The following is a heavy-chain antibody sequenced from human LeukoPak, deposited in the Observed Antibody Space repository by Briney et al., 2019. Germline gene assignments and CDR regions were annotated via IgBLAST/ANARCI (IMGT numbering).Heavy chain of an antibody. CDR3: AGGRGSYGLWDT. V-gene: IGHV3-74*01. CDR1: GITFSNYW. CDR2: IKPDGSST. J-gene: IGHJ5*02. D-gene: IGHD3-16*01. Sequence: GRSLRLSCAASGITFSNYWIHWVRQAPGKGLVWVSRIKPDGSSTNYADSVKGRFTISRDNAKNTVFLQMNSLRAEDTAVYYCAGGRGSYGLWDTWGQGTLVSVSS.